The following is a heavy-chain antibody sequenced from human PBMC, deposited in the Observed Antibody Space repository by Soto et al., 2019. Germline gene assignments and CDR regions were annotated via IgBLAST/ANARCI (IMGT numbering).Heavy chain of an antibody. CDR2: IIPIFGTA. D-gene: IGHD6-19*01. CDR1: GGTFSSYA. V-gene: IGHV1-69*12. Sequence: QVQLVQSGAEVKKPGSSVKVSCKASGGTFSSYAISWVRQAPGQGLEWMGGIIPIFGTANYAQKFQGRVTITADEATSTAYMELSSLRCEDTAVYYCARGVQGIAVAGYCDYWGQGTLVTVSS. CDR3: ARGVQGIAVAGYCDY. J-gene: IGHJ4*02.